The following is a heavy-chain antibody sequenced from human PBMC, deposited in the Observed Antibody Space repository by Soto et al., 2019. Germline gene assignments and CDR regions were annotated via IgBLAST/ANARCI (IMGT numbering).Heavy chain of an antibody. CDR3: ARTGKFYYYDTSGLPFDP. J-gene: IGHJ5*02. CDR1: GYTISSTRW. D-gene: IGHD3-22*01. CDR2: IYHLGTT. V-gene: IGHV4-4*02. Sequence: PSETLSLTCTFSGYTISSTRWLIWVRLSQGKGLEWIGDIYHLGTTNYNPSLKSRATLSVDKSKNQFSLKLTSVTAADTAVYFFARTGKFYYYDTSGLPFDPWGPGILVTVSS.